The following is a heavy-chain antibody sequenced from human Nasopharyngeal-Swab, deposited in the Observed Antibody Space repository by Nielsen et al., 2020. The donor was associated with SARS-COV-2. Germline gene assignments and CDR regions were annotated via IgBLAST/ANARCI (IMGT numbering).Heavy chain of an antibody. J-gene: IGHJ4*02. Sequence: GESLKISCAASGFTFSSYSMNWVRQAPGKGPEWVSSISSSSSYIYYADSVKGRFTISRDNAKNSLYLQMNSLRAEDTAVYYCARDRLQYYDFWSGYPNYFDYWGQGTLVTVSS. D-gene: IGHD3-3*01. CDR1: GFTFSSYS. CDR2: ISSSSSYI. CDR3: ARDRLQYYDFWSGYPNYFDY. V-gene: IGHV3-21*01.